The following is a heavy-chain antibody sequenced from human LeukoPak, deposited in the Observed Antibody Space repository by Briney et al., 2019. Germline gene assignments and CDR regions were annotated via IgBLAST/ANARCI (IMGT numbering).Heavy chain of an antibody. J-gene: IGHJ6*02. CDR3: ARIGPTVTTLYYYYGMDV. D-gene: IGHD4-17*01. V-gene: IGHV3-33*01. Sequence: GRSLRLSCAASGFTFSSYGMHWVRQAPGKGLEWVAVIWYDGSNKYYADSVKGRFTISRGNSKNTLYLQMNSLRAEDTAVYYCARIGPTVTTLYYYYGMDVWGQGTTVTVSS. CDR2: IWYDGSNK. CDR1: GFTFSSYG.